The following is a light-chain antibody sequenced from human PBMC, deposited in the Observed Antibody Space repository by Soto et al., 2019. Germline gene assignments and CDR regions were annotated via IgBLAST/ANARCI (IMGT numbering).Light chain of an antibody. J-gene: IGKJ4*01. CDR3: QQRNRWPT. CDR1: QSVRTY. Sequence: EMVLTQSPATLSLSPGERATLSCRASQSVRTYLAWYQQKLGQAPRLLIYDASNRASGIPARFSGSGSGTDFTLTINSLEPEDVAVYYCQQRNRWPTFGGGTKVEIK. V-gene: IGKV3-11*01. CDR2: DAS.